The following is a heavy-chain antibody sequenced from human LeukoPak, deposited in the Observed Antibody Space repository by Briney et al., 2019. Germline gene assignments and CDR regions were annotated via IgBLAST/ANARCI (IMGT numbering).Heavy chain of an antibody. CDR2: IYTSGST. CDR1: GGSISSYY. CDR3: ASTTRYSYANYFDY. J-gene: IGHJ4*02. D-gene: IGHD5-18*01. Sequence: SETLSLTCTVSGGSISSYYWSWIRQPAGKGLEWIGRIYTSGSTNYNPSLKSRVTMSVDTSMNQFSLKLSSVTAADTAVYYCASTTRYSYANYFDYWGQGTLVTVSS. V-gene: IGHV4-4*07.